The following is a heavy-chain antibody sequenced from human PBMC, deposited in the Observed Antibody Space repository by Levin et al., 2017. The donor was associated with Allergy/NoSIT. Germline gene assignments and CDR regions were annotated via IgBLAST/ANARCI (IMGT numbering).Heavy chain of an antibody. D-gene: IGHD6-19*01. J-gene: IGHJ3*02. CDR3: ARGDSGWYFSDAFDI. CDR2: IKQDGSEK. CDR1: GFTFSSYW. V-gene: IGHV3-7*01. Sequence: GGSLRLSCAASGFTFSSYWMSWVRQAPGKGLEWVANIKQDGSEKYYVDSVKGRFTISRDNAKNSLYLQMNSLRVEDTAVYYCARGDSGWYFSDAFDIWGQGTMVTVSS.